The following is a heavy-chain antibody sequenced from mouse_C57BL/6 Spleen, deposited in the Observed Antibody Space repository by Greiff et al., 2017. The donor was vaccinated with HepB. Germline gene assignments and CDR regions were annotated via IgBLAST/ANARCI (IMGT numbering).Heavy chain of an antibody. V-gene: IGHV1-4*01. CDR1: GYTFTSYT. CDR2: INPSSGYT. CDR3: ARGELRESYFDY. Sequence: QVQLQQSGAELARPGASVKMSCKASGYTFTSYTMHWVKQRPGQGLEWIGYINPSSGYTKYNQKFKDKATLTADKSSSTAYMQLSSLTSEDSAVYYCARGELRESYFDYWGQGTTRTVAS. D-gene: IGHD1-1*01. J-gene: IGHJ2*01.